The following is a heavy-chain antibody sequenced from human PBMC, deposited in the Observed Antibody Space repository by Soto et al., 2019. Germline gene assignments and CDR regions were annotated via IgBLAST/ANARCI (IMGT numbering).Heavy chain of an antibody. CDR2: ISYDGSNK. CDR1: GFTFSSYA. Sequence: GGSLRLSCAASGFTFSSYAMHWVRQAPGKGLEWVAVISYDGSNKYYADSVKGRFTISRDNSKNTLYLQMNSLRAEDTAVYYCAREEDSSGSLTWGQGTLVTVSS. D-gene: IGHD3-22*01. V-gene: IGHV3-30-3*01. CDR3: AREEDSSGSLT. J-gene: IGHJ5*02.